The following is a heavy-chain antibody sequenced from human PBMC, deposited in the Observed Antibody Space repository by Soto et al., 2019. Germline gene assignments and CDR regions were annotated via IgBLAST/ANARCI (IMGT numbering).Heavy chain of an antibody. J-gene: IGHJ6*02. CDR2: IYYRGRT. Sequence: QVQLQESGPGLVKPSQTLSLTCTVSGGSISSGGYYWSWIRQHPGKRLEWIGYIYYRGRTYYNPAINSRVTISVDTSKNQFSLKLSSVTAADTAVYYCARDRLWFGEVVGMDVWGQGTTVTVSS. CDR3: ARDRLWFGEVVGMDV. D-gene: IGHD3-10*01. CDR1: GGSISSGGYY. V-gene: IGHV4-31*03.